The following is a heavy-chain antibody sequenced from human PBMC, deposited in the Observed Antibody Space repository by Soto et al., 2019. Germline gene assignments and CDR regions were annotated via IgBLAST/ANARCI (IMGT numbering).Heavy chain of an antibody. CDR2: ITSSSSII. CDR3: ARDGPFSAGPHTDAFDM. CDR1: EFSFSDYT. Sequence: GGSLRLSCVASEFSFSDYTMNWVRQAPGKGPEWLSYITSSSSIIYYADSVKGRFTVSRDNAKNSLYLQMNSLRAEDTAVYYCARDGPFSAGPHTDAFDMWGQGTMVTVSS. D-gene: IGHD6-25*01. J-gene: IGHJ3*02. V-gene: IGHV3-48*01.